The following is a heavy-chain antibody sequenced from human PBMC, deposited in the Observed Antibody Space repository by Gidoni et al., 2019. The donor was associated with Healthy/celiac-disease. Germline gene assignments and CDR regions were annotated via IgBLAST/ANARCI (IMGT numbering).Heavy chain of an antibody. Sequence: EVQLVESGGGLVPPGGSLRLSCAASGFTVRSHYVSWVRQAPGKGLEWVSVIYSGGSTYYADSVKGRFTISRHNSKNTRYLQMNSLRAEDTAVYYCARDYRYYYDGSGDYYYGMDVWGQGTTVTVSS. CDR3: ARDYRYYYDGSGDYYYGMDV. CDR1: GFTVRSHY. V-gene: IGHV3-53*04. CDR2: IYSGGST. J-gene: IGHJ6*02. D-gene: IGHD3-22*01.